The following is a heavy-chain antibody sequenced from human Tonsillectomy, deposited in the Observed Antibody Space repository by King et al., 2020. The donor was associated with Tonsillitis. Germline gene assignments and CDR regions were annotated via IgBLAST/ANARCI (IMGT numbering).Heavy chain of an antibody. CDR2: VFYSGST. CDR3: ARGGRSGFPFDY. CDR1: GGSISSYY. D-gene: IGHD3-3*01. V-gene: IGHV4-59*01. J-gene: IGHJ4*02. Sequence: QLQESGPGLVKPSETLSLTCTVSGGSISSYYWSWIRQPPGKGLEWIGYVFYSGSTKYYPSLKSRVTISVDSSKNQFSLKLSSVTAADTAVYYGARGGRSGFPFDYWGQGTLVTVSS.